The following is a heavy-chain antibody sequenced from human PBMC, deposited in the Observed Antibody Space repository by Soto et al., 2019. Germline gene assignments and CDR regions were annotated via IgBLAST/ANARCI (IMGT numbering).Heavy chain of an antibody. CDR3: GREIASRL. Sequence: EVQVVESGGGLVQPGGSLRLSCAASGFTFTSYWLTWVRQAPGRGLEWVANINKDGSEKSYVDSVKGRFTISRDNAKSSLYLQMNSLRAYDTAVYYCGREIASRLWGKGTTVIVSS. J-gene: IGHJ6*04. D-gene: IGHD2-21*01. V-gene: IGHV3-7*01. CDR1: GFTFTSYW. CDR2: INKDGSEK.